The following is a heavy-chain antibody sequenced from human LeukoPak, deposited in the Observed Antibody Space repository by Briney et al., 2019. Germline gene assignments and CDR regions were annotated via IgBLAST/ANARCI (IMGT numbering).Heavy chain of an antibody. CDR2: IYYSGST. Sequence: SETLSLTCAVYGGSFSGYYWSWIRQPPGKGLEWIGYIYYSGSTKYNPSLKSRVTISLDTSKNQFSLKLTSVAAADTAVYYCASEAYGDYGATDYWGQGTLVTVSS. CDR3: ASEAYGDYGATDY. J-gene: IGHJ4*02. V-gene: IGHV4-59*01. CDR1: GGSFSGYY. D-gene: IGHD4-17*01.